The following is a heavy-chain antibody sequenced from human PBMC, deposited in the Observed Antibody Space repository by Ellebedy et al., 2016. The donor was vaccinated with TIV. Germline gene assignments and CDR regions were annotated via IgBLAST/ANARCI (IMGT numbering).Heavy chain of an antibody. CDR3: TRARVRGVIILSGMDV. Sequence: GESLKISXAASGFTFSNAWMSWVRQAPGKGLEWVGRIKSKTDGGTTDYAAPVKGRFTISRDDSKNTLYLQMNSLKTEDTAVYYCTRARVRGVIILSGMDVWGQGTTVTVSS. V-gene: IGHV3-15*01. CDR2: IKSKTDGGTT. D-gene: IGHD3-10*01. J-gene: IGHJ6*02. CDR1: GFTFSNAW.